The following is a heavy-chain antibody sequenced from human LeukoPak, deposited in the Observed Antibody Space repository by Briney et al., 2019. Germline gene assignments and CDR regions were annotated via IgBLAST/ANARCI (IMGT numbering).Heavy chain of an antibody. CDR2: INAGNGNT. CDR1: GYTFTSYA. CDR3: AREDPPVILLFGELRSAFDP. D-gene: IGHD3-10*01. V-gene: IGHV1-3*01. Sequence: ASVKVSCKASGYTFTSYAMHWVRQAPGQRLEWMGWINAGNGNTKYSQKFQGRVTITRDTSASTAYMELSSLRSEDTAVYYCAREDPPVILLFGELRSAFDPWGQGTLVTVSS. J-gene: IGHJ5*02.